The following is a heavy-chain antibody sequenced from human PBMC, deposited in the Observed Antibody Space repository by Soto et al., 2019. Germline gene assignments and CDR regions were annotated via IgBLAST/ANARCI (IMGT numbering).Heavy chain of an antibody. J-gene: IGHJ6*02. CDR1: GYTFTSYA. CDR2: INAGNGNT. V-gene: IGHV1-3*01. D-gene: IGHD6-13*01. Sequence: ASVKVSCKASGYTFTSYAMHWVRQAPGQRLEWMGWINAGNGNTKYSQKFQGRVTITRDTSASTAYMELSSLRSEDTAVYYCARKNVARIAADYYGMDVWGQGTTVTVSS. CDR3: ARKNVARIAADYYGMDV.